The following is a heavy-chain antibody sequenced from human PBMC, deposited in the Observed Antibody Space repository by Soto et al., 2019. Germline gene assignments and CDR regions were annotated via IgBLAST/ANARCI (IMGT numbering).Heavy chain of an antibody. Sequence: EVQLVESGGVLVQPGGSLTLSCAASGFTFSIYEMNWVRQAPGKGLEWISYITCRGTMYYAVSVKGRFTISRDNAKTSLYMQMNSLRAEDTAVYYCARDSEMAITTGDIWGKETLVTVSS. CDR3: ARDSEMAITTGDI. J-gene: IGHJ3*02. D-gene: IGHD2-21*01. CDR1: GFTFSIYE. CDR2: ITCRGTM. V-gene: IGHV3-48*03.